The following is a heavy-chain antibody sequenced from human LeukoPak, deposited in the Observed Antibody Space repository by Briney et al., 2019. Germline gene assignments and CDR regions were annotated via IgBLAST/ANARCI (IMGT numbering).Heavy chain of an antibody. CDR1: GFTFDDYG. CDR3: ARSVAASRDY. D-gene: IGHD2-15*01. J-gene: IGHJ4*02. CDR2: INWNGGST. V-gene: IGHV3-20*04. Sequence: GGSLSLSCAASGFTFDDYGMSWVRQAPGKGLEWVSGINWNGGSTGYADSVKGRFTISRDNAKNSLYLQMNSLRAKDTALYYCARSVAASRDYWGQGTLVTVSS.